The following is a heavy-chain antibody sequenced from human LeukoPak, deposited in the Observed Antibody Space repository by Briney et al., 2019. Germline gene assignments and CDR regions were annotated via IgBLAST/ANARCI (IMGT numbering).Heavy chain of an antibody. CDR2: INHSGST. J-gene: IGHJ5*02. Sequence: SETLSLTCAVYGGSFSGYYWSWIRQPPGKGLEWIGEINHSGSTNYNPSLKSQVTISVDTSKNQFSLKLSSVTAADTAVYYCARGTADYGDYVPWFDPWGQGTLVTVSS. V-gene: IGHV4-34*01. CDR3: ARGTADYGDYVPWFDP. D-gene: IGHD4-17*01. CDR1: GGSFSGYY.